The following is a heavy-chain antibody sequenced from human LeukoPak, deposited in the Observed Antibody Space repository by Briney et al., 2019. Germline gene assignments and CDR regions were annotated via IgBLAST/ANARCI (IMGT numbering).Heavy chain of an antibody. D-gene: IGHD2-2*01. V-gene: IGHV3-23*01. CDR1: GFTFSSYA. J-gene: IGHJ4*02. CDR3: ANEPHCSSTSCPPG. CDR2: ISGSSGST. Sequence: GSLRLSCAASGFTFSSYAMSWVRQAPGKGLEWVSAISGSSGSTCYADSVKGRFTISRDNSKNTLYLQMNSLRAEDTAVYYCANEPHCSSTSCPPGWGQGTLVTVSS.